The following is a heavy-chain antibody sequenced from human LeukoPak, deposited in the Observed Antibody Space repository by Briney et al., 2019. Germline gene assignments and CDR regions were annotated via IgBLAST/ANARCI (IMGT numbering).Heavy chain of an antibody. Sequence: PGGALRVSCAASGFTFSSYSMNWVRQAPGKGVEWVSAISGRGGRTHYADCVKGRFTISRDNSNNTLYLQMNSLRAEDTALYYCAKDPQYCADACYSLVDYWGPGTLVTVSS. CDR2: ISGRGGRT. CDR1: GFTFSSYS. V-gene: IGHV3-23*01. CDR3: AKDPQYCADACYSLVDY. D-gene: IGHD2-21*02. J-gene: IGHJ4*01.